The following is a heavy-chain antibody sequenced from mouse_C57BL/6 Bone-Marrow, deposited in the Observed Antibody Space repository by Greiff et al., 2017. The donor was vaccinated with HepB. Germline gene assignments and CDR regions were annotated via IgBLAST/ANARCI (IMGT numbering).Heavy chain of an antibody. CDR3: ATRGLRYWYFDV. CDR2: IYPGSGNT. V-gene: IGHV1-76*01. CDR1: GYTFTDYY. Sequence: VQLQQSGAELVRPGASVKLSCKASGYTFTDYYINWVKQRPGQGLEWIARIYPGSGNTYYNEKFKGKATLTAEKSSSTAYMQLSSLTSEDSAVYFCATRGLRYWYFDVWGTGTTVTVSS. D-gene: IGHD1-1*01. J-gene: IGHJ1*03.